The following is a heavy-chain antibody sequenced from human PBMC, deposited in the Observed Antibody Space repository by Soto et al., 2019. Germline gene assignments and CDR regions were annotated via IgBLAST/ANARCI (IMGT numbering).Heavy chain of an antibody. Sequence: QVQLVQSGAEVKKPGASVKVSCKASGYTFKSFTIHWVRQAPGQRLEWMGWINAGNGDTKYSQKFQGRVTITRDTSASTAYMELSSLTSEDTAVYYCARAXXXXSGDRCYSGNHWF. D-gene: IGHD2-15*01. CDR1: GYTFKSFT. J-gene: IGHJ5*01. V-gene: IGHV1-3*01. CDR3: ARAXXXXSGDRCYSGNHWF. CDR2: INAGNGDT.